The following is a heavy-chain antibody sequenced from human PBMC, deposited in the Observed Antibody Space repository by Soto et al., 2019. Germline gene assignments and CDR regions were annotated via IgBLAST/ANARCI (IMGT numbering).Heavy chain of an antibody. V-gene: IGHV3-30*03. Sequence: QVQLVESGGGVVQPGRSLRLSCAASGFTFSSYGMHWVRQAPGKGLEWVAVISYDGSNKYYADSVKGRFTISRDNSKNTLHLQMHRARAADMAVYACARDWWEPVVVWGYWGQGTLVTVSS. D-gene: IGHD2-21*01. CDR2: ISYDGSNK. J-gene: IGHJ4*02. CDR1: GFTFSSYG. CDR3: ARDWWEPVVVWGY.